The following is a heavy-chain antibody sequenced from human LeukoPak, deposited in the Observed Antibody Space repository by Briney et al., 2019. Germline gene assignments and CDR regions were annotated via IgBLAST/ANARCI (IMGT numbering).Heavy chain of an antibody. CDR3: ARDREGSGSYYLDYYYYYGMDV. CDR1: GFSFTDYP. J-gene: IGHJ6*02. CDR2: IRTTAEGAKYA. V-gene: IGHV3-48*02. Sequence: QAGGSLRLSCATSGFSFTDYPMNWVRQAPGKGLEWSSNIRTTAEGAKYAYYADSVKGRFTISRDNAKNSLYLQMNSLRDEDTAVYYCARDREGSGSYYLDYYYYYGMDVWGQGTTVTVSS. D-gene: IGHD3-10*01.